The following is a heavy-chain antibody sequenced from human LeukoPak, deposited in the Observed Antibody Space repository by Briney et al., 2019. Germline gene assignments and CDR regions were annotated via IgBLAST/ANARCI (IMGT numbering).Heavy chain of an antibody. V-gene: IGHV3-30*02. CDR1: GFSFSTYG. CDR2: IWYEGSNK. J-gene: IGHJ4*02. CDR3: AKDGGTYTLDY. D-gene: IGHD1-26*01. Sequence: PGGALSLSCAASGFSFSTYGMHWVRQAPGKGLEGVAFIWYEGSNKYHADSVKGRFTISRDNSKNTLYLQMNSLRVEDTAVYYCAKDGGTYTLDYWGQGTLVTVSS.